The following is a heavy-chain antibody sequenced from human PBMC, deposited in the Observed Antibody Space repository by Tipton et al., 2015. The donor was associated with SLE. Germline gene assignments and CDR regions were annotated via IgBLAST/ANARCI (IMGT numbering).Heavy chain of an antibody. CDR2: IYYSGST. J-gene: IGHJ4*02. Sequence: TLSLTCTVSGGSISSYYWSWIRQPPGKGLEWIGYIYYSGSTYYNPSLKSRVTISVDTSKNQFSLKLSSVTAADTAVYYCARGLYGYYLDYWGQGILVTVST. CDR3: ARGLYGYYLDY. D-gene: IGHD3-10*01. CDR1: GGSISSYY. V-gene: IGHV4-59*12.